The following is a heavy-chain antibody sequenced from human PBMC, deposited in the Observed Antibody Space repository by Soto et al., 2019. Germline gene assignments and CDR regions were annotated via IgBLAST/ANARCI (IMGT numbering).Heavy chain of an antibody. CDR2: ISGSGGST. CDR3: AKDWEYCSSTSCYTASVDY. Sequence: PGGSLRLSCAASGFTFSSYAMSWVRQAPGKGLEWVSAISGSGGSTYYADSVKGRFTISRDNSKNTLYLQMNSLRAEDTAVYYCAKDWEYCSSTSCYTASVDYWGQGTLVTVSS. V-gene: IGHV3-23*01. CDR1: GFTFSSYA. J-gene: IGHJ4*02. D-gene: IGHD2-2*02.